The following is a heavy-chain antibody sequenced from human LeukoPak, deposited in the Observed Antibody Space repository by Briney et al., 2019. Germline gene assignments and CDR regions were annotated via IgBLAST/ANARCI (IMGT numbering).Heavy chain of an antibody. CDR1: GGSISSDSDY. Sequence: PSETLSLTCTVSGGSISSDSDYWSWIRQHPGKGLEWIGYIYYSGSTYYNPSLKSRVTISVDTSKNQFSLKLSSVTAADTAVYYCAREAPWTTGVDVWGQGTTVTVSS. CDR3: AREAPWTTGVDV. J-gene: IGHJ6*02. D-gene: IGHD4-17*01. V-gene: IGHV4-31*03. CDR2: IYYSGST.